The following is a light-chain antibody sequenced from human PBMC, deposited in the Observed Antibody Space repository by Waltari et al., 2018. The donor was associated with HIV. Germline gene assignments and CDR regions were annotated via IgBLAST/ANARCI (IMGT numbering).Light chain of an antibody. CDR1: SSDVGGYKH. CDR3: SAYAGSHNLVL. Sequence: QSPLTQPPSASGSLGQSVTISCTGTSSDVGGYKHFSLYQHYPGEAPRLIIYDVNKRPSGVPDRFSVSKSGNTASLTVSGLQGEDEAQYYCSAYAGSHNLVLFGGGTKLTVL. J-gene: IGLJ2*01. CDR2: DVN. V-gene: IGLV2-8*01.